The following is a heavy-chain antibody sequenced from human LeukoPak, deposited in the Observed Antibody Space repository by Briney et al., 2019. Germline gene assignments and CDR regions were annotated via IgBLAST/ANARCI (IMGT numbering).Heavy chain of an antibody. CDR2: ISAYNGNT. D-gene: IGHD3-22*01. CDR3: ARAATPDYYDSSGYANY. Sequence: ASVKVSRKASGYTFTSYGISWVRQAPGQGLEWMGWISAYNGNTNYAQKLQGRVTMTTDTSTSTAYMELRSLRSDDTAVYYCARAATPDYYDSSGYANYWGQGTLVTVSS. J-gene: IGHJ4*02. V-gene: IGHV1-18*01. CDR1: GYTFTSYG.